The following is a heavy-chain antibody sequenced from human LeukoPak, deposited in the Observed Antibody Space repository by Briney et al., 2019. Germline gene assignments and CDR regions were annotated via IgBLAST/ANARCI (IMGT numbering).Heavy chain of an antibody. D-gene: IGHD2-2*01. CDR2: IKHSGTT. CDR1: GGSFSGYY. Sequence: PSETLSLTCAVYGGSFSGYYWSWIRHPPGKWLEWIGEIKHSGTTNYNPSLKSRVTISVDTSKNQFSLKLSSVTAADTAVYYCARWKSIVVVPAAMKHGTAELIGMDVWGQGTTVTVSS. J-gene: IGHJ6*02. V-gene: IGHV4-34*01. CDR3: ARWKSIVVVPAAMKHGTAELIGMDV.